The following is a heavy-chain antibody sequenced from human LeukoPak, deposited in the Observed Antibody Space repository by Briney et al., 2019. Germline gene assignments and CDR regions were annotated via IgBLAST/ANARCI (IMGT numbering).Heavy chain of an antibody. CDR2: IYPGDSDT. CDR3: ARRRMYCSGGNCYYFDY. V-gene: IGHV5-51*01. J-gene: IGHJ4*02. Sequence: GESLKISCKGSGYSFTTYWIGWGGQMPGKGLEWLGIIYPGDSDTRYSPSFQGQVTISADNSINTAYLQWSSLKASDTAIYYCARRRMYCSGGNCYYFDYWGQGTLVTVSS. D-gene: IGHD2-15*01. CDR1: GYSFTTYW.